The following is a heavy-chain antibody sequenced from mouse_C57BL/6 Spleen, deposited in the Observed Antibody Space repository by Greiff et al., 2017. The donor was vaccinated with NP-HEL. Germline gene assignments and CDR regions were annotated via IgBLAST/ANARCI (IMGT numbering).Heavy chain of an antibody. CDR2: INPGSGGT. CDR1: GYAFTNYL. Sequence: VQLQQSGAELVRPGTSVKVSCKASGYAFTNYLIEWVKQRPGQGLEWIGVINPGSGGTNYNEKFKGKATLTADTSSSTAYMQLSSLTSEDSAVYFWARGGVTTGDWYFDGWGTGTTVTVSS. D-gene: IGHD2-2*01. V-gene: IGHV1-54*01. CDR3: ARGGVTTGDWYFDG. J-gene: IGHJ1*03.